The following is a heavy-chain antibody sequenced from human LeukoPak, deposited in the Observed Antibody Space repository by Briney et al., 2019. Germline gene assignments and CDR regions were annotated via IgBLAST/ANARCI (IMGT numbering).Heavy chain of an antibody. J-gene: IGHJ4*02. CDR3: AKEAHRVGRPLFDF. CDR2: IGAADLGT. V-gene: IGHV3-23*01. CDR1: GVIFSEYA. Sequence: GSLRLSCAASGVIFSEYAMSWVRQTPEKGLEWVSGIGAADLGTYYADSVKGRFTISRDISKSTLYLQMNSLRVEDTAVYCCAKEAHRVGRPLFDFWGQGTLVTVSS.